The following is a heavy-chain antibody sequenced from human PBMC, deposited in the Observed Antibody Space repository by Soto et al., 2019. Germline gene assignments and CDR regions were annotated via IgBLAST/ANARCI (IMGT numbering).Heavy chain of an antibody. J-gene: IGHJ4*02. V-gene: IGHV1-18*01. CDR3: ARDPGRFDS. CDR1: GYTFNTYA. Sequence: QVQLVQSGAEVKKPGASVKVSCKASGYTFNTYAFSWVRQAPGQGLEWMGWISAYNGNTDYAQKFQGRVTRTTDTSTRTAYMELRSLRSDDTAVYYCARDPGRFDSWGQGPLVTVSS. CDR2: ISAYNGNT.